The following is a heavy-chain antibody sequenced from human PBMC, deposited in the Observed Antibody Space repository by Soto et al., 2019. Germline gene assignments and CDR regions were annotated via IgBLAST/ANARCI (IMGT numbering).Heavy chain of an antibody. CDR3: AKEDDFWSGYCDY. V-gene: IGHV3-23*01. CDR1: GFTFTSYA. D-gene: IGHD3-3*01. CDR2: ISGNGGGT. J-gene: IGHJ4*02. Sequence: GGSLRLSCAASGFTFTSYAMSWVRQAPGKGLEWVSAISGNGGGTYYADSVKGRFTISRDNSKNTLYLQMNSLRAEDTAVYYCAKEDDFWSGYCDYWGQGTLVTVSS.